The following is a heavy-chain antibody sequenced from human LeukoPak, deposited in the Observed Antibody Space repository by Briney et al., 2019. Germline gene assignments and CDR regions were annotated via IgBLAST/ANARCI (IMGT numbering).Heavy chain of an antibody. CDR3: ARSSYSSSSSV. V-gene: IGHV3-7*03. CDR2: INSDGSEG. J-gene: IGHJ3*01. Sequence: GGSLRLSCAVSGFTFSGFWMSWSRQAPGKGLEWVASINSDGSEGYYADVVKGRFTISRDNAKNSLYLQINSLRAEDTAVYYCARSSYSSSSSVWGQGIMVTVSS. CDR1: GFTFSGFW. D-gene: IGHD6-6*01.